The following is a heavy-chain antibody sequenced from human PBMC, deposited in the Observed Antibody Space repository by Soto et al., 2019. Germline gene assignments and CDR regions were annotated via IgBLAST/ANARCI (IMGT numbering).Heavy chain of an antibody. Sequence: PSETLSLTCTVSGGSISSSSYYWGWIRQPPGKGLEWIGSIYDRGSTYCNPSLKRRATISVDTSKNQFALKLSSVTAADTAVYYCAIASPGYSSSWHRILYYYYGMDVWGQGTTVTVSS. CDR3: AIASPGYSSSWHRILYYYYGMDV. D-gene: IGHD6-13*01. CDR1: GGSISSSSYY. V-gene: IGHV4-39*01. CDR2: IYDRGST. J-gene: IGHJ6*02.